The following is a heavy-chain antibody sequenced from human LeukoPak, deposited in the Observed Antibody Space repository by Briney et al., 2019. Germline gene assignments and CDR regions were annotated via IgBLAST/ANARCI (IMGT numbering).Heavy chain of an antibody. V-gene: IGHV5-51*01. Sequence: GESLQISCKGSGYSFTSYWIGWVRQMPGKGLEWMGIIYPGDSDTRYSPSFQGQVTISADKSISTAYLQWSSLKASDTAMYYCARHPTTYSSSYYFDYWGQGTLVTVSS. CDR2: IYPGDSDT. CDR3: ARHPTTYSSSYYFDY. J-gene: IGHJ4*02. D-gene: IGHD6-6*01. CDR1: GYSFTSYW.